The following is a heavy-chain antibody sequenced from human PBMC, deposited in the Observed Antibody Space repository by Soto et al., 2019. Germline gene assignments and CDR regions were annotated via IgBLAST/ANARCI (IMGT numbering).Heavy chain of an antibody. J-gene: IGHJ3*02. Sequence: TSETLSLTCAVYGGSFSGYYWSWIRQPPGKGLEWIGEISPRGSTNYNPSLKSRVTISVDTSKNQFSLKLSSVTAADTAVYYCAGVGYCSGGSCYLGLDDAFDIWGQGTMVTVSS. V-gene: IGHV4-34*01. CDR1: GGSFSGYY. D-gene: IGHD2-15*01. CDR3: AGVGYCSGGSCYLGLDDAFDI. CDR2: ISPRGST.